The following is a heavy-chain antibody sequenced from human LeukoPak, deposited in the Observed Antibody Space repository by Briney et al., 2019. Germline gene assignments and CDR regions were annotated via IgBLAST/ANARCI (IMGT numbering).Heavy chain of an antibody. CDR3: ARDRTVGSGWYGGVDY. D-gene: IGHD6-19*01. CDR1: GYTFTSYG. V-gene: IGHV1-18*01. J-gene: IGHJ4*02. CDR2: ISAYNGST. Sequence: ASVKVSCKASGYTFTSYGISWVRQAPGQGLEWMGWISAYNGSTNYAQKLQGRVTMTTDTSTSTAYMELRSLRSDDTAVYYCARDRTVGSGWYGGVDYWGQGTLVTVSS.